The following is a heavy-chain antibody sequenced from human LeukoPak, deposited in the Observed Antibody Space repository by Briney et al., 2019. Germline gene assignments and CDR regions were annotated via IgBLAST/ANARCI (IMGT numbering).Heavy chain of an antibody. V-gene: IGHV4-39*01. CDR1: GGSISSSSYY. CDR2: IYYSGST. D-gene: IGHD1-20*01. Sequence: SETLSLTCTVSGGSISSSSYYWGWIRQPPGKGLEWIGSIYYSGSTYYNPSLKSRVTISVDTSKNQFSLKLSSVTAADTAVYYCARHNWNLGNWFDPWGQGTLVTVSS. J-gene: IGHJ5*02. CDR3: ARHNWNLGNWFDP.